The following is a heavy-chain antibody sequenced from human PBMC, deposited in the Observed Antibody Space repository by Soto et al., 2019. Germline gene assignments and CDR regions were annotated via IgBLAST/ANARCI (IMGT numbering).Heavy chain of an antibody. V-gene: IGHV3-74*01. J-gene: IGHJ6*02. CDR3: TRDRSYALDV. CDR1: DFTFSNSW. CDR2: INSDGSGT. Sequence: GSLRLSCAVSDFTFSNSWMHWVRQAPGKGLVWVSHINSDGSGTDYADSVKGRFTISRDNAKNTVYLQMNSLRAEDTATYYCTRDRSYALDVWGQGSKVTVSS.